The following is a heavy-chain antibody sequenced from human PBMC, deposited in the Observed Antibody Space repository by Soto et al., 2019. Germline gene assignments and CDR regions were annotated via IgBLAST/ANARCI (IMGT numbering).Heavy chain of an antibody. J-gene: IGHJ6*03. V-gene: IGHV1-18*01. Sequence: QVQLVQSGAEVKKPGASVKVSCKASGYTFTSYGISWVRQAPGQGLEWMGWISAYNGNTNYAQKLQGRVTMTTDTSTSTAYMELRSLRSDDTAVYYCARVRRFLEWSMNYYYYYYMDVWGKGTTVTVSS. CDR1: GYTFTSYG. CDR3: ARVRRFLEWSMNYYYYYYMDV. CDR2: ISAYNGNT. D-gene: IGHD3-3*01.